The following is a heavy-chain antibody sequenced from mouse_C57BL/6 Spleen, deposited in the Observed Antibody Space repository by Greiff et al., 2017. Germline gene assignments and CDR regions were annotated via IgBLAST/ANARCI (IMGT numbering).Heavy chain of an antibody. CDR1: GYTFTSYW. CDR3: ARGSFTTVVATRYFDV. J-gene: IGHJ1*03. D-gene: IGHD1-1*01. V-gene: IGHV1-22*01. Sequence: EVQLQQPGAELVKPGASVKLSCKASGYTFTSYWMHWVKQSHGKSLEWIGYINPNNGGTSYNQKFKGKATLTVNKSSSTAYMELRSRTSEDSAVYYCARGSFTTVVATRYFDVWGTGTTVTVSS. CDR2: INPNNGGT.